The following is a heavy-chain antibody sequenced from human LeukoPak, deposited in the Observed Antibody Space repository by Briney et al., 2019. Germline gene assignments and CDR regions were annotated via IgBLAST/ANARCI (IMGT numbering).Heavy chain of an antibody. J-gene: IGHJ4*02. Sequence: ASVKVSCKASVYTFTTYGISWVRQAPGQGLDWMGWISAYNGNTNYAQKLQGRVTMTTDTCTSTAYMELRSLISDDTAVYYCARDIGYSASWYYFDYWGQGTLVTVSS. CDR1: VYTFTTYG. D-gene: IGHD6-13*01. CDR3: ARDIGYSASWYYFDY. V-gene: IGHV1-18*01. CDR2: ISAYNGNT.